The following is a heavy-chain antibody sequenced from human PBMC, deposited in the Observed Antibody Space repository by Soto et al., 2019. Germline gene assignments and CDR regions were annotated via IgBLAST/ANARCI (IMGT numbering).Heavy chain of an antibody. CDR3: ARASGYYYDSSGYQFDP. J-gene: IGHJ5*02. CDR1: GFTFSSYW. CDR2: INSDGSST. V-gene: IGHV3-74*01. Sequence: GGSLRLSCAASGFTFSSYWMHWVRQAPGKGLVWVSRINSDGSSTSYADSVKGRFTISRDNAKNTLYLQMNSLRAEDTAVYYCARASGYYYDSSGYQFDPWGQGTLVTVSS. D-gene: IGHD3-22*01.